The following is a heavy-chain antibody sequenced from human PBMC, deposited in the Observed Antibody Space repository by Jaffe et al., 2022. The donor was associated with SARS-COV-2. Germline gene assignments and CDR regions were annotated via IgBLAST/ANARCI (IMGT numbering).Heavy chain of an antibody. J-gene: IGHJ4*02. CDR3: ANDVI. CDR2: INEDGTGK. V-gene: IGHV3-7*03. CDR1: GFRFSSVW. Sequence: EVQLVESGGGLVQPGGSLRLSCAASGFRFSSVWMAWIRQAPGRGLKWVASINEDGTGKYYLDSVRGRLTISRDNAKKSLYLEMNGLRAEDTAVYYCANDVIRGQGTLVTVAS. D-gene: IGHD3-10*01.